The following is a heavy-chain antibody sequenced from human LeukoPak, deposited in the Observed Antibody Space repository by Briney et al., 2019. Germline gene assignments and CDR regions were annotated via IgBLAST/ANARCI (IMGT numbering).Heavy chain of an antibody. J-gene: IGHJ4*02. D-gene: IGHD6-19*01. CDR3: AREGVLVGSGWTQGFDY. CDR2: INPNSGGT. Sequence: ASVKVSCKASGYTFTGYYMHWVRQAPGQGLEWMGRINPNSGGTNYAQKFQGRVTMTRDTCISTAYMELSRLRSDDTAVYYCAREGVLVGSGWTQGFDYWGQETLVTVSS. CDR1: GYTFTGYY. V-gene: IGHV1-2*06.